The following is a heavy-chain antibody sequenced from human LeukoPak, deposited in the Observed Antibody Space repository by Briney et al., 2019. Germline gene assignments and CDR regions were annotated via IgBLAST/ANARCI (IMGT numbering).Heavy chain of an antibody. J-gene: IGHJ6*02. CDR2: TYFRSKWFN. CDR3: ARDLVGADV. CDR1: GDSVSSNSTA. Sequence: SQTLSLTCAISGDSVSSNSTAWSWIRQSPSRGLEWLGRTYFRSKWFNDYAVPVKSRININPDTSKNQFSLQLNSVTPEDTAVYYCARDLVGADVWGQGTTVTVSS. D-gene: IGHD3-10*01. V-gene: IGHV6-1*01.